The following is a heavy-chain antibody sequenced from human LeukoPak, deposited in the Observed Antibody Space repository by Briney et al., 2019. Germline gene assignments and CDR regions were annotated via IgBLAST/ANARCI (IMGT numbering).Heavy chain of an antibody. Sequence: SETLSLTCTVSGGSISSYYWSWIRQPPGKGLEWIGYIYYSGSTNYNPSLKSRVTISVDTPKNQFSLKLSSVTAADAAVYYCARIYGVGTYYYWGQGTLVTVSS. CDR2: IYYSGST. CDR3: ARIYGVGTYYY. CDR1: GGSISSYY. V-gene: IGHV4-59*01. D-gene: IGHD1/OR15-1a*01. J-gene: IGHJ4*02.